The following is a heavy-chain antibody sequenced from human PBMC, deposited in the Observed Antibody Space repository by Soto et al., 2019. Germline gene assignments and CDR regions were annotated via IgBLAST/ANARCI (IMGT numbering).Heavy chain of an antibody. Sequence: QVQLVQSGAEVKKPGASVKVSCKVSGYTLTELSMHWVRQAPGKGLEWMGGFDPEDGETIYAQKCQGRVTMTEDTSTDTAYMELSSLRSEDTAVYYWATALALSGSYPIAAFDIWGQGTMVTVSS. CDR3: ATALALSGSYPIAAFDI. CDR1: GYTLTELS. V-gene: IGHV1-24*01. J-gene: IGHJ3*02. CDR2: FDPEDGET. D-gene: IGHD1-26*01.